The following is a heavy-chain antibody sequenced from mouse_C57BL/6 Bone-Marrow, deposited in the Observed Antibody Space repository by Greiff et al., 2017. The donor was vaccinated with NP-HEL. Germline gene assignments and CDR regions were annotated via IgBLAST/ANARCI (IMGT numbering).Heavy chain of an antibody. Sequence: EVQLQQSGPELVKPGASVKISCKASGYTFTDYYMNWVKQSHGKSLEWIGDINPNNGGTSYNQKFKGKATLTVDKSSSTAYMELRSLKSEDSAVYYCARSRPTYYFDYWGQGTTLTVSS. CDR2: INPNNGGT. V-gene: IGHV1-26*01. CDR1: GYTFTDYY. J-gene: IGHJ2*01. CDR3: ARSRPTYYFDY.